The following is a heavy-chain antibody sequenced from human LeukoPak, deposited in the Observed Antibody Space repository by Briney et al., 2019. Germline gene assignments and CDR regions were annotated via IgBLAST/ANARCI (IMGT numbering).Heavy chain of an antibody. J-gene: IGHJ6*03. CDR2: ISAYNGNT. CDR3: ARGPSLIEDIVVVPAAIYYYYMDV. Sequence: GASVKVSCKASGYTFTSYGISWVRQAPGQGLEWMGWISAYNGNTNYAQKLQGRVTMTTDTSTSTAYVELRSLRSDDTAVYYCARGPSLIEDIVVVPAAIYYYYMDVWGKGTTVTVSS. V-gene: IGHV1-18*01. CDR1: GYTFTSYG. D-gene: IGHD2-2*02.